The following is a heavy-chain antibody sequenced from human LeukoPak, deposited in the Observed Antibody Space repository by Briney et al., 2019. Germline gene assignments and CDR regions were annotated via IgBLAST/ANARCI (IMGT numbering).Heavy chain of an antibody. CDR1: GFTFSSYA. CDR2: ISYDGSNK. Sequence: GGSLRLSCAASGFTFSSYAMHWVRQAPGKGLEWVAVISYDGSNKYYADSVKGRFTISRDNSKNTLYLQMNSLRAEDTAVYYCAKDVEGTHFDYWGQGTLVTVSS. J-gene: IGHJ4*02. CDR3: AKDVEGTHFDY. V-gene: IGHV3-30-3*01.